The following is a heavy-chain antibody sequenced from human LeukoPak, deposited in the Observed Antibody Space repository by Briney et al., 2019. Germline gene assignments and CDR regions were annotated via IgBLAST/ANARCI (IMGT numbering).Heavy chain of an antibody. CDR1: GGSINSYY. CDR2: IYNSGNT. CDR3: AREHRITIFGARYYFDY. D-gene: IGHD3-3*01. Sequence: SETLSLTCTVSGGSINSYYWTWIRQPPGKGLEWIGNIYNSGNTYYNPSLKSRVTISVDTSKNQFSLKLSSVTAADTAVYYCAREHRITIFGARYYFDYWGQGTLVTVSS. J-gene: IGHJ4*02. V-gene: IGHV4-59*12.